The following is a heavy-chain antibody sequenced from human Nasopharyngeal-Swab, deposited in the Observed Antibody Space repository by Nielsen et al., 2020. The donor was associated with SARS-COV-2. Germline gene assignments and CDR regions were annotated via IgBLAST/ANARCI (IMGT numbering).Heavy chain of an antibody. D-gene: IGHD3-3*01. CDR3: ARQMAPYDFWSGYYSYYYGMDV. CDR1: GGSISSSSYY. CDR2: IYYSGST. V-gene: IGHV4-39*01. Sequence: SETLSLICTVSGGSISSSSYYWGWIRQPPGKGLEWIGSIYYSGSTYYNPSLKSRVTISVDTSKNQFSLKLSSVTAADTAVYYCARQMAPYDFWSGYYSYYYGMDVWGQGTTVTVSS. J-gene: IGHJ6*02.